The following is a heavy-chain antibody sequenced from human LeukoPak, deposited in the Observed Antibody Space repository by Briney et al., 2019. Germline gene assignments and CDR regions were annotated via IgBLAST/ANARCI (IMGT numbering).Heavy chain of an antibody. Sequence: PSETLSLTCTVSGGSISSGGYYWSWIRQHPGKGLEWIGYIYYSGSTYYNPSLKSRVTISVDTSKNQFSLKLSSVTAADTAVYYCARITIFGVSYYYFDYWGQGTLVTVSS. V-gene: IGHV4-31*03. J-gene: IGHJ4*02. CDR3: ARITIFGVSYYYFDY. CDR2: IYYSGST. CDR1: GGSISSGGYY. D-gene: IGHD3-3*01.